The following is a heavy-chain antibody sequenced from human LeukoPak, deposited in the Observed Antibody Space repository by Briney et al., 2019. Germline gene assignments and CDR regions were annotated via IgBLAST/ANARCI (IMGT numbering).Heavy chain of an antibody. V-gene: IGHV3-23*01. Sequence: PGGSLRLSCVASGLTLSNSAMTWVRQAPGKGLEWVSILTGDGTGTFYARSVRGRFSISRDISTNTVYLQMNSLGVDDKALYYCATVGGYCPSSNCYAYFDFWGQGSLVTVSS. D-gene: IGHD2-2*01. J-gene: IGHJ4*02. CDR2: LTGDGTGT. CDR3: ATVGGYCPSSNCYAYFDF. CDR1: GLTLSNSA.